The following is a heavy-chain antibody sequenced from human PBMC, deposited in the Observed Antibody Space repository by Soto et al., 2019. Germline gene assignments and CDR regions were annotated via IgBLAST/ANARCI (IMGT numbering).Heavy chain of an antibody. D-gene: IGHD1-26*01. J-gene: IGHJ6*02. CDR3: ARRRGSGSDYYYNYGMGV. CDR2: IYPGDSEI. V-gene: IGHV5-51*01. CDR1: GYSFSRYW. Sequence: GESLKISCKGSGYSFSRYWIGWVRQMPGKGLEWMGIIYPGDSEIRYSPSFQGQVTISADTSISTAYLQWSSLKASDTAIYYCARRRGSGSDYYYNYGMGVWGQGTAVTVSS.